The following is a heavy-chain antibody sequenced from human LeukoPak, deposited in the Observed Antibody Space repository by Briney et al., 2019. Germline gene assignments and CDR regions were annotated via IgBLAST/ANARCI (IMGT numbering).Heavy chain of an antibody. CDR1: GGSIGSSSYY. Sequence: SETLSLTCTVSGGSIGSSSYYWGWIRQPPGKGLEWIGSIYYSGSTYYNPSLKSRVTISVDTSKNQFSLKLSSVTAADTAVYYCARVLGYGGGEPLGWFDPWGQGTLVTVSS. CDR2: IYYSGST. CDR3: ARVLGYGGGEPLGWFDP. V-gene: IGHV4-39*07. D-gene: IGHD2-21*01. J-gene: IGHJ5*02.